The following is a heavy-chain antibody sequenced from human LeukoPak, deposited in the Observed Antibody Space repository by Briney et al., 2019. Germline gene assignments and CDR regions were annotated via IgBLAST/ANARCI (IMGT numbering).Heavy chain of an antibody. Sequence: GRSLRLSCAASGFTFSSYGMHWVRQAPGKGLEWVAVISYDESNKYYADSVKGRFTISRDNSKNTLYLQMNSLRAEDTAVYYCAKMGSGWSIDYWGQGTLVTVSS. V-gene: IGHV3-30*18. J-gene: IGHJ4*02. D-gene: IGHD6-19*01. CDR3: AKMGSGWSIDY. CDR2: ISYDESNK. CDR1: GFTFSSYG.